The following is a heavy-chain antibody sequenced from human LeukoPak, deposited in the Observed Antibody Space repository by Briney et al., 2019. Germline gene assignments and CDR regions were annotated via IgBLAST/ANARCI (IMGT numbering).Heavy chain of an antibody. J-gene: IGHJ4*02. CDR1: GFTFSDYY. Sequence: PGGSLRLSCAASGFTFSDYYMSWIRQAPGKGLEWVSYISSSGSTIYYADSVKGRFTISRDNAKNPLYLQMNSLRAEDTAVYYCARDGSPEMATANFDYWGQGTLVTVSS. CDR2: ISSSGSTI. CDR3: ARDGSPEMATANFDY. D-gene: IGHD5-24*01. V-gene: IGHV3-11*01.